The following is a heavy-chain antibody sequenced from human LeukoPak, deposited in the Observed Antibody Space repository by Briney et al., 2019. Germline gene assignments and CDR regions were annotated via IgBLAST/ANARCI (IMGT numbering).Heavy chain of an antibody. V-gene: IGHV4-59*08. CDR2: IYYSGST. J-gene: IGHJ3*02. CDR3: AREFWSGYYAFDI. CDR1: GGSISSYY. Sequence: TSETLSLTCTVSGGSISSYYWSWIRQPPGKGLEWIGYIYYSGSTNYNPSLKSRVTISVDTSKNQFSLKLSSVTAADTAVYYCAREFWSGYYAFDIWGQGTMVTVSS. D-gene: IGHD3-3*01.